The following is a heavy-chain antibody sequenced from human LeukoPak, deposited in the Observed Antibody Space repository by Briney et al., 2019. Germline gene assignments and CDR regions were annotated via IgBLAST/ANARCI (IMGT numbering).Heavy chain of an antibody. CDR3: ARRGDGGRSFDY. V-gene: IGHV3-23*01. J-gene: IGHJ4*02. CDR2: ISASGGST. D-gene: IGHD2-15*01. Sequence: GGSLRLSCAASGFTFSSSAMSWVRQVPGKGLEWVSGISASGGSTSYADSVRGRFTISRDNSKNTLYVQMNSLRAEDTAVYYCARRGDGGRSFDYWGQGTLVTVSS. CDR1: GFTFSSSA.